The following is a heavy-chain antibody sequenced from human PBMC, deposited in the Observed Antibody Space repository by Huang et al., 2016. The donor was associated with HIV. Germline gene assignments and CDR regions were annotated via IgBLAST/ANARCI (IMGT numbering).Heavy chain of an antibody. J-gene: IGHJ4*02. CDR2: IKSDGSST. V-gene: IGHV3-74*01. Sequence: EVQLVESGGGLVQPGGSLRLSCAASGFTFSSYWMHWVRQVPGKGLVWVSHIKSDGSSTSYADSVKGRFTISRDNAKTTLYLQMNSLRAEDTAVYYCARGSRQGKYYYGSGTAYWGQGTLVTVSS. CDR1: GFTFSSYW. CDR3: ARGSRQGKYYYGSGTAY. D-gene: IGHD3-10*01.